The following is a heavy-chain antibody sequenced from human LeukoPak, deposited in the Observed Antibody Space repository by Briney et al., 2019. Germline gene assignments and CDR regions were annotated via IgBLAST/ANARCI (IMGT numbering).Heavy chain of an antibody. CDR2: ISAYNGNT. D-gene: IGHD6-13*01. V-gene: IGHV1-18*01. J-gene: IGHJ5*02. CDR3: ARDGSSSWYQSWFDP. Sequence: ASVKVSCKASGYTFTSYGISWLRQAPGQGLEWMGWISAYNGNTNYAQKLQGRVTMTTDTSTSTAYMELRSLRSDGTAVYYCARDGSSSWYQSWFDPWGQGTLVTVSS. CDR1: GYTFTSYG.